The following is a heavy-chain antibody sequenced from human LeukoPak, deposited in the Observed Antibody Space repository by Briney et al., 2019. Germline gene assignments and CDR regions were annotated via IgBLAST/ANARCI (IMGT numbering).Heavy chain of an antibody. CDR3: ARREGSGSYHY. J-gene: IGHJ4*02. CDR1: GGSISSYY. V-gene: IGHV4-59*08. D-gene: IGHD3-10*01. CDR2: IYYSGST. Sequence: SETLSLTCTVSGGSISSYYWSWIRQPPGKGLEWIGYIYYSGSTNYNPSLKSRVTISVDTSKNQFSLKLSSVTAADTAVYYCARREGSGSYHYWGQGTLVTVSS.